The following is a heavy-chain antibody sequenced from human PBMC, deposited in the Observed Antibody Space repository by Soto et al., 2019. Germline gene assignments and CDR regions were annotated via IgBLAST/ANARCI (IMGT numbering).Heavy chain of an antibody. V-gene: IGHV3-7*01. CDR3: ATSPPSSGWYFDY. Sequence: EVQLVESGGGLVQPGGSLRLSCAASGFTFSRYWMNWVRQAPGKGLEWVGNIKEDGSEKYYVDSVKGRFTISRDNAKNLLYLQMNSLRAEDTAVYYCATSPPSSGWYFDYWGQGTLDTVSS. CDR1: GFTFSRYW. J-gene: IGHJ4*02. CDR2: IKEDGSEK. D-gene: IGHD6-19*01.